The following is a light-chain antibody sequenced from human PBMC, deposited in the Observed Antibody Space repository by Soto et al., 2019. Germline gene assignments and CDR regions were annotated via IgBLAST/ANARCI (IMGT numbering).Light chain of an antibody. CDR1: QSVSSNY. CDR2: GAS. V-gene: IGKV3-20*01. J-gene: IGKJ1*01. Sequence: EIVLTQSPGTLSLSPGESATLSCRASQSVSSNYLAWLQQKPGQAPRLLIYGASSRAPGVPDRFSGSGSDTDFTLTISRLEPEEFAVYYCQQYGSSPWAFGQGTKVEIK. CDR3: QQYGSSPWA.